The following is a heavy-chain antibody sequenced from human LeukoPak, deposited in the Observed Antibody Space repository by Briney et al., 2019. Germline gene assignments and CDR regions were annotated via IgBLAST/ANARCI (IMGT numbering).Heavy chain of an antibody. Sequence: GGSLRLSCAASGFTFSDYYMSWIRQAPGKGLEWVSYISSSGSIIYYADSVKGRFTISRDNAKNSLYLQMNSLRAEDTAVYYCASNEDIVVVSAWGQGTLVTVSS. CDR1: GFTFSDYY. J-gene: IGHJ5*02. CDR3: ASNEDIVVVSA. D-gene: IGHD2-2*01. CDR2: ISSSGSII. V-gene: IGHV3-11*01.